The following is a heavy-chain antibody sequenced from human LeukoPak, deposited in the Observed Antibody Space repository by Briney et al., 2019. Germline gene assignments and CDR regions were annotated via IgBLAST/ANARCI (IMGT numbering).Heavy chain of an antibody. CDR3: ARRKGYVGWFDP. J-gene: IGHJ5*02. CDR2: INHSGST. Sequence: TSETLSLTCAVYGGSFSGYYWSWIRQPPGKGLEWIGEINHSGSTYYNPSLKSRVTISVDTSKNQFSLKLSSVTAADTAVYYCARRKGYVGWFDPWGQGTLVTVSS. D-gene: IGHD1-1*01. CDR1: GGSFSGYY. V-gene: IGHV4-34*01.